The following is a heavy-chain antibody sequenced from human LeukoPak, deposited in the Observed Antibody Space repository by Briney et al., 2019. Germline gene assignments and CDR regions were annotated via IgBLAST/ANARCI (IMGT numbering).Heavy chain of an antibody. D-gene: IGHD1-26*01. CDR3: AKDLIVGATRNWFDP. CDR1: GFTFSGYA. Sequence: GGSLRLSCAASGFTFSGYAMSWVRQAPGKGLEWVSAISGSGGSTYYADSVKGRFTISRDNSKNTLYLQMNSLRAEDTAVYYCAKDLIVGATRNWFDPWGQGTLVTVSS. V-gene: IGHV3-23*01. J-gene: IGHJ5*02. CDR2: ISGSGGST.